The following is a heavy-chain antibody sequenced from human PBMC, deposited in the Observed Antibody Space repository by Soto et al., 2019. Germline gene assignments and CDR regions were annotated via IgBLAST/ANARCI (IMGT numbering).Heavy chain of an antibody. CDR3: ARSLPEYSSSSGYYYMDV. Sequence: EVQLVESGGGLVKPGGSLRLSCAASGFTFSSYSMNWVRQAPGKGLEWVSSISSSSSYIYYADSVKGRFTISRDNAKNSLYLQMNSLRAEDTAVYYCARSLPEYSSSSGYYYMDVWGKGTTVTFSS. V-gene: IGHV3-21*01. D-gene: IGHD6-6*01. CDR2: ISSSSSYI. J-gene: IGHJ6*03. CDR1: GFTFSSYS.